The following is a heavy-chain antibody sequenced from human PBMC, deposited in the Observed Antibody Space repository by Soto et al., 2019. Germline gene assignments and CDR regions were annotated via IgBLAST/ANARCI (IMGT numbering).Heavy chain of an antibody. V-gene: IGHV4-34*01. Sequence: SGTLSLTCAVYGGSFSGYYWSWIRQPPGKGLEWIGEINHSGSTNYNPSLKSRVTISVDTSKNQFSLKLSSVTAADTAVYYCAGVIAAAGIDYWGEGTLVTV. CDR1: GGSFSGYY. D-gene: IGHD6-13*01. CDR2: INHSGST. J-gene: IGHJ4*02. CDR3: AGVIAAAGIDY.